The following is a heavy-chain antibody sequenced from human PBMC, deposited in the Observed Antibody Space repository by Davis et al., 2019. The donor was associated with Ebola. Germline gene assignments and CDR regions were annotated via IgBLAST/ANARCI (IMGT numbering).Heavy chain of an antibody. CDR2: IDWDDDT. V-gene: IGHV2-70*11. D-gene: IGHD3-16*01. CDR1: GFSFRTAGIC. J-gene: IGHJ3*02. Sequence: SGPTLVKPTQTLTLTCTVSGFSFRTAGICVIWVRQPPGKALEWLARIDWDDDTYYSTSLKTRLTISKDTSKNQVVLTMTNVDPADTATYYCARLTGAYRDNAIEMWGQGTMVTVSS. CDR3: ARLTGAYRDNAIEM.